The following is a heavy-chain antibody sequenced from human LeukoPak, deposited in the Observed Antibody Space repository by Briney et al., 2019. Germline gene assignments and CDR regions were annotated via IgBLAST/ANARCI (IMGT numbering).Heavy chain of an antibody. Sequence: SETLSLTCIVSGDSINNYYWSWIRQPPGKGLEWIGYVYYSGSTHYNPSLESRVTRSVDTSKNQFSLKLSSVTAADTAVYYCARDSPVPTIWGQGTLVTVSS. CDR3: ARDSPVPTI. CDR1: GDSINNYY. CDR2: VYYSGST. V-gene: IGHV4-59*01. J-gene: IGHJ4*02. D-gene: IGHD5-12*01.